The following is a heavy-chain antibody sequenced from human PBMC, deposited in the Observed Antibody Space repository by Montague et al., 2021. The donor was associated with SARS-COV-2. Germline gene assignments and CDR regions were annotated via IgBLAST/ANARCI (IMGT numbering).Heavy chain of an antibody. D-gene: IGHD1-1*01. V-gene: IGHV4-4*02. CDR1: GDSISSRSW. Sequence: SETLSLTCAVSGDSISSRSWWSWVCQSPGRGLEWIADVYHTGSTNYNASLASRVSLSVDKSNNQFPLTLTPVTAADTAVYFCARDVAGEYWDDGKFRDFSSLDPWGQGTLVTVSS. CDR2: VYHTGST. CDR3: ARDVAGEYWDDGKFRDFSSLDP. J-gene: IGHJ5*02.